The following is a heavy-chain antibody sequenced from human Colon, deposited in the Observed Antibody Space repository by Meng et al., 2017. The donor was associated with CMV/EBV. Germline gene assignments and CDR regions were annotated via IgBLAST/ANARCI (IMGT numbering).Heavy chain of an antibody. V-gene: IGHV4-38-2*01. CDR1: GYFISTDYY. Sequence: SETLSLTCSVSGYFISTDYYWGWVRQPPGKGLEWIGSIYYSGSTYYNPSLKSRVTISVDTSKNQFSLKLSSVTAADTAVYYCASIPRLYYYYGMDVWGQGTTVTVSS. J-gene: IGHJ6*02. D-gene: IGHD2-2*02. CDR2: IYYSGST. CDR3: ASIPRLYYYYGMDV.